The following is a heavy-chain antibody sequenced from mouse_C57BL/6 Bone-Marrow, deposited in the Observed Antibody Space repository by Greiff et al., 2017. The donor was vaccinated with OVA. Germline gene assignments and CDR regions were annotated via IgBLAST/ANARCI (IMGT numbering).Heavy chain of an antibody. Sequence: VQLQQSGPGLVKPSQSLSLTCSVTGYSITSGYYWNWIRQFPGNKLEWMGYISYDGSNNYNPSLKNRISITRDTSKNQFFLKLNSVTTEDTATYYCARVGLLRLDYWGQGTTLTVSS. J-gene: IGHJ2*01. V-gene: IGHV3-6*01. CDR1: GYSITSGYY. D-gene: IGHD1-1*01. CDR3: ARVGLLRLDY. CDR2: ISYDGSN.